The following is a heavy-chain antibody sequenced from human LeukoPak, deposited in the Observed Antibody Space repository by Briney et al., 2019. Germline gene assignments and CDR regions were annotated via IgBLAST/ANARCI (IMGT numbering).Heavy chain of an antibody. CDR2: IGIDSGNT. CDR1: GFTFSDYS. CDR3: ARDYKYAFDN. V-gene: IGHV3-48*01. Sequence: GGSLRLSCAASGFTFSDYSMNWVRQAPGKGLEWIPYIGIDSGNTNYADSVKGRFTISGDKAKNSLYLQMNSLRVEDTAVYYCARDYKYAFDNWGQGTLVTVSS. D-gene: IGHD5-24*01. J-gene: IGHJ4*02.